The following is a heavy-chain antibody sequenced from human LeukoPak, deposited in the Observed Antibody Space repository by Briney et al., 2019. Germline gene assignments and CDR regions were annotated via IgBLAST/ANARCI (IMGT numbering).Heavy chain of an antibody. Sequence: SETLSLTCTVSGGSISSSSYYWGWIRQPPGKGLEWIGSIYYSGSTYYNPSLKSRVTISVDTSKNQFSLKLSSVTAADTAVYYCARLQGSGSPVDYWGQGTLVTVSS. CDR1: GGSISSSSYY. D-gene: IGHD1-26*01. V-gene: IGHV4-39*01. J-gene: IGHJ4*02. CDR3: ARLQGSGSPVDY. CDR2: IYYSGST.